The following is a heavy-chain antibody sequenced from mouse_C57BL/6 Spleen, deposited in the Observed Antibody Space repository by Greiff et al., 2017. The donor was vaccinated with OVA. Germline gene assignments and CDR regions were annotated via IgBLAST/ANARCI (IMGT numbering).Heavy chain of an antibody. Sequence: EVQLQESGTVLARPGASVKMSCKTSGYTFTSYWMHWVKQRPGQGLEWIGAIYPGNSDTSYNQKFKGNAKLTAVTSASTAYMELSSLTNEDSAVYYCTPYDYDRVDYWGQGTTLTVSS. CDR2: IYPGNSDT. D-gene: IGHD2-4*01. J-gene: IGHJ2*01. CDR1: GYTFTSYW. CDR3: TPYDYDRVDY. V-gene: IGHV1-5*01.